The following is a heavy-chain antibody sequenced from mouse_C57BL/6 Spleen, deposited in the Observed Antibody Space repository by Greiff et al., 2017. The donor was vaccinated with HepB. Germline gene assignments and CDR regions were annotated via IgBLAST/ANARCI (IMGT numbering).Heavy chain of an antibody. CDR2: IYPGSGST. CDR3: ARSSAGRGFAY. D-gene: IGHD4-1*01. V-gene: IGHV1-55*01. Sequence: VQLQESGAELVKPGASVKMSCKASGYTFTSYWITWVKQRPGQGLEWIGDIYPGSGSTNYNEKFKSKATLTVDTSSSTAYMQLSSLTSEDSAVYYCARSSAGRGFAYWGQGTLVTVSA. CDR1: GYTFTSYW. J-gene: IGHJ3*01.